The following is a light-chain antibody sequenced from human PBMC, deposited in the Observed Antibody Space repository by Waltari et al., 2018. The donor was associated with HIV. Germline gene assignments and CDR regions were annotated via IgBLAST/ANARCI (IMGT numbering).Light chain of an antibody. CDR3: GTWDSSLSAVA. CDR1: SSNVGNNY. V-gene: IGLV1-51*01. J-gene: IGLJ2*01. Sequence: QSVLTQPPSVSAAPGQKVTISCSGSSSNVGNNYVSWYQQLPGTAPKLLIYYTNERPSGIPDRFAGSKSGTSATLGITGLQTGDEADYYCGTWDSSLSAVACGGGTRLTVL. CDR2: YTN.